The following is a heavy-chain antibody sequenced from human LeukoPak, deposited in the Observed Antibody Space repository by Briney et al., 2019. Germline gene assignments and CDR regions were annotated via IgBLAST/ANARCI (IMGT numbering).Heavy chain of an antibody. CDR1: GFTFSSYG. Sequence: GGSLRLSCAASGFTFSSYGMHWVRQAPGKGLEWVAVISYDGSNKYYADSVKGRFTISRDNSKNTLYLQMNSLRAEDTAVYYCARAPGGYTYGLDYWGQGTLVTVSS. V-gene: IGHV3-30*03. J-gene: IGHJ4*02. D-gene: IGHD5-18*01. CDR2: ISYDGSNK. CDR3: ARAPGGYTYGLDY.